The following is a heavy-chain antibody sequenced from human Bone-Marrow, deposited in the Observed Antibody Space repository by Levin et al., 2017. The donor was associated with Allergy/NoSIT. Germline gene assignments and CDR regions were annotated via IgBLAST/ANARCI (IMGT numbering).Heavy chain of an antibody. CDR1: GYTFSSYT. CDR2: IVPVFRTP. Sequence: LGESLKISCKASGYTFSSYTINWMRQAPGQGLDWVGGIVPVFRTPNYAQKFQGRVTITANDSTSTSYMELSSLRSEDTAVYFCARTVYHLETGYYFDFWGLGSLVTVSS. J-gene: IGHJ4*02. V-gene: IGHV1-69*01. D-gene: IGHD3-9*01. CDR3: ARTVYHLETGYYFDF.